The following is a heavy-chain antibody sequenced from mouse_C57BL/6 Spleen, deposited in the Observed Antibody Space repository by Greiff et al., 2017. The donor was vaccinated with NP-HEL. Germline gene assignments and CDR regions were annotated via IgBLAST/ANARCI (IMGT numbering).Heavy chain of an antibody. CDR1: GFTFSDYY. J-gene: IGHJ3*01. V-gene: IGHV5-16*01. D-gene: IGHD1-1*01. Sequence: EAQLVESEGGLVQPGSSMKLSCTASGFTFSDYYMAWVRQVPEKGLEWVANINYDGSSTYYLDSLKSRFIISRDNAKNILYLQMSSLKSEDTATYYCARGATVGGAWFAYWGQGTLVTVSA. CDR2: INYDGSST. CDR3: ARGATVGGAWFAY.